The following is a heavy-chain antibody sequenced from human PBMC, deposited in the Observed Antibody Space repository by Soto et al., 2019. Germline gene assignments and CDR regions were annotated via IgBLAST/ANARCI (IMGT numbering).Heavy chain of an antibody. V-gene: IGHV1-18*04. D-gene: IGHD6-13*01. CDR1: GHTFTSYG. J-gene: IGHJ3*02. CDR3: ASGANIAAAGKRDDAFDI. CDR2: ISAYNGNT. Sequence: ASVKVSCKASGHTFTSYGISWVRQAPGQGLEWMGWISAYNGNTNYAQKLQGRVTMTTDTSTSTAYMELRSLRSDDTAVYYCASGANIAAAGKRDDAFDIWGQGTMVTVSS.